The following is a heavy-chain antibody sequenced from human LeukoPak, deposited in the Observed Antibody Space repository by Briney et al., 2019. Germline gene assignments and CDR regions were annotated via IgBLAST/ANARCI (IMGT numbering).Heavy chain of an antibody. V-gene: IGHV3-48*01. D-gene: IGHD3-16*01. CDR1: GFTFNKSP. CDR2: IRDDSDGT. Sequence: GGSLRLSCAASGFTFNKSPMNWVRQAPGKGLEWISNIRDDSDGTTYADSVKGRFTISRDNAKNSLYLQINSLRAEVTAVYYCVKDLNWAFDYWGQGTLVTVSS. CDR3: VKDLNWAFDY. J-gene: IGHJ4*02.